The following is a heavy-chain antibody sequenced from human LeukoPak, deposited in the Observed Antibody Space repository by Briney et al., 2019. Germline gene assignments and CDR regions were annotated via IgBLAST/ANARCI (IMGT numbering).Heavy chain of an antibody. Sequence: GRSLRLSCADSGFTFDDYAMHWVRQAPGKGLEWVSGISWNSGSIGYADSVKGRFTISRDNAKNSLYLQMNSLRAEDTALYYCAKDIDFWSGPFDYWGQGTLVTVSS. CDR2: ISWNSGSI. CDR3: AKDIDFWSGPFDY. J-gene: IGHJ4*02. V-gene: IGHV3-9*01. D-gene: IGHD3-3*01. CDR1: GFTFDDYA.